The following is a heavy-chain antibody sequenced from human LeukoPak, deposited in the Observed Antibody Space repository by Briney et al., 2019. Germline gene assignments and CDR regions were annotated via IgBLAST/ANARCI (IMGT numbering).Heavy chain of an antibody. D-gene: IGHD5-24*01. CDR3: ARDRERWLQARLDY. CDR2: IQFDGSDN. J-gene: IGHJ4*02. CDR1: GFTFSSYN. Sequence: GGSLRLSCAASGFTFSSYNMHWVRQAPGKGLEWVAYIQFDGSDNSYADSVKGRFTISRDNSKNTVYLQMNSLRAEDTAVYYCARDRERWLQARLDYWGQGTLVTVSS. V-gene: IGHV3-30*02.